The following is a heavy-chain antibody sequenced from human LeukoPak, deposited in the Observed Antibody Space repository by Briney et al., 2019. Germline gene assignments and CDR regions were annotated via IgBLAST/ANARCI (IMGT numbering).Heavy chain of an antibody. CDR1: GFTFSDNA. D-gene: IGHD2-8*01. CDR3: AKRVLCQS. Sequence: PGGSLRLSCAASGFTFSDNAMTWVRQAPGKGLEWVSTISGRGRSAFYADSAKGRFTVSRDNSKNTLFLQMNSLRAEDTAIYYCAKRVLCQSWGQGTLVTVSS. J-gene: IGHJ5*02. V-gene: IGHV3-23*01. CDR2: ISGRGRSA.